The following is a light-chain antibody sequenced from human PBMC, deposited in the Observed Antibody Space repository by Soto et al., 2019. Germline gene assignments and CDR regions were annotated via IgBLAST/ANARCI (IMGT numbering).Light chain of an antibody. V-gene: IGLV2-14*01. CDR2: EVS. CDR3: SSYASSNTYV. Sequence: QSALTQPASVSGSPGQSITISCTGTSSDVGDYNYVSWYQQHPGKAPKLMIYEVSNRPSGVSNRFSGSKSGNTASLTTSGLQAEDEADYYCSSYASSNTYVFGTGTKLTVL. CDR1: SSDVGDYNY. J-gene: IGLJ1*01.